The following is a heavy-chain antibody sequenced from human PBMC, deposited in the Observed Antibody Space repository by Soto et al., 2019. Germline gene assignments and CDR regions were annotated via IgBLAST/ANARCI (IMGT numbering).Heavy chain of an antibody. J-gene: IGHJ3*02. D-gene: IGHD4-17*01. CDR1: GFTFSGYS. CDR3: ARDRPTSCTAYGLDI. CDR2: IGSTGSVT. Sequence: EVQLVESGGGLVQPGGSLRLSCAVSGFTFSGYSFNWVRQALGRGLEWVSFIGSTGSVTHYADSVMGRFTISRDNARSSLYLQMDSLRADATAVYRCARDRPTSCTAYGLDIWGQGTVVTVAS. V-gene: IGHV3-48*04.